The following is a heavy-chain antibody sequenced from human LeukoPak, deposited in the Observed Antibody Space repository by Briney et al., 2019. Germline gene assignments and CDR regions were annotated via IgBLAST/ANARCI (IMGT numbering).Heavy chain of an antibody. Sequence: ASVKVSCKASGGTFSSYAISWVRQAPGQGLEWMGGIIPIFGTANYAQKFQGRVTITADESTSTAYMELSSLRSEDTAVYYCARVEMATIGDYYFDYRGQGTLVTVSS. CDR2: IIPIFGTA. V-gene: IGHV1-69*13. CDR1: GGTFSSYA. CDR3: ARVEMATIGDYYFDY. J-gene: IGHJ4*02. D-gene: IGHD5-24*01.